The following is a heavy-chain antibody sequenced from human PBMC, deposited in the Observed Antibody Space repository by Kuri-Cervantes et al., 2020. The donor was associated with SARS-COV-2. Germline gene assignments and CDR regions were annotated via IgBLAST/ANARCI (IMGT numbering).Heavy chain of an antibody. V-gene: IGHV3-30-3*01. D-gene: IGHD2-2*01. J-gene: IGHJ4*02. Sequence: GGSLRLSCAASGFTFSSYAMHWVRQAPGKGLEWVAVISYDGSNKYYADSVKGRFTISRDNSKNTLYLQMNSLRAEDTAVYYCARGSSLVPAGNFDYWGQGTLVTVSS. CDR3: ARGSSLVPAGNFDY. CDR2: ISYDGSNK. CDR1: GFTFSSYA.